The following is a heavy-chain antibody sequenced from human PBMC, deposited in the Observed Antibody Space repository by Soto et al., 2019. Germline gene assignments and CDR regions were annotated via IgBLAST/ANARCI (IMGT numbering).Heavy chain of an antibody. J-gene: IGHJ5*02. CDR1: GYTFTSYA. V-gene: IGHV1-3*01. Sequence: ASVKVSCKASGYTFTSYAMHWVRQAPGQRLEWMGWINAGNSNTKYSQKFQGRVTITRDTSASTAYMELSSLRSEDTAVYYCASRRFDPWGQGTLVTVSS. CDR2: INAGNSNT. CDR3: ASRRFDP.